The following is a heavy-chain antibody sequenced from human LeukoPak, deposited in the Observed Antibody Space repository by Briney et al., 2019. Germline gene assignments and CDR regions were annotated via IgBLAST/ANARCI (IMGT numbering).Heavy chain of an antibody. J-gene: IGHJ5*02. CDR2: INPISGDT. Sequence: ASVKVSCKASGYTFTGYYMHWVRQAPGQGLEWMGWINPISGDTNYAQRFQGRVTMTRDMSMRTTYLELSRLRSDDTAVYFCAREEATTIRGRWFDPWGQGTLVTVSS. CDR3: AREEATTIRGRWFDP. CDR1: GYTFTGYY. D-gene: IGHD5-24*01. V-gene: IGHV1-2*02.